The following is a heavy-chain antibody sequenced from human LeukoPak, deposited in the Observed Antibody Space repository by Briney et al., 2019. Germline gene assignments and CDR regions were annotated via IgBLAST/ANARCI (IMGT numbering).Heavy chain of an antibody. CDR2: IKQDGSEK. J-gene: IGHJ5*02. CDR1: GFTFSSYW. Sequence: GGSLRLSCAASGFTFSSYWMSWVRQAPGKGLEWVANIKQDGSEKYYVDSVKGRFTISRDNAKNSLYLQVNSLRAGDTAVYYCARDGCSSTSCYTSSSNWFDPWGQGTLVTVSS. V-gene: IGHV3-7*01. D-gene: IGHD2-2*02. CDR3: ARDGCSSTSCYTSSSNWFDP.